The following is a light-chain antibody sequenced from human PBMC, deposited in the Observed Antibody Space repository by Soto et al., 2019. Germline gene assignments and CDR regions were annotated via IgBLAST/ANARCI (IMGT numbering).Light chain of an antibody. CDR1: QSVISRF. V-gene: IGKV3-20*01. CDR2: GAS. J-gene: IGKJ2*01. CDR3: QQYGSSPFT. Sequence: EIVLTQSPGTLSLSPGERATLSCRATQSVISRFLAWYQQKPGQAPRLLIYGASSRATGIPDRFSGSGSGTDFTLTISRLEPEDFAVFYCQQYGSSPFTFVQGTKLELK.